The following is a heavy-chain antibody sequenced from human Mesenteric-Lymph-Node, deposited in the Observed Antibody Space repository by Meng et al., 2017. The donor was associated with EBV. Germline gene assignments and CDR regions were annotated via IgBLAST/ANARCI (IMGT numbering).Heavy chain of an antibody. V-gene: IGHV1-18*01. D-gene: IGHD4-23*01. CDR3: AREVLGAVVTPPWLDS. J-gene: IGHJ5*01. CDR1: GYTFTNYG. Sequence: VKVVHSWSELKKPGASVKVSCKASGYTFTNYGISWVRQAPGQGLEWMGWISGYDGDTDYAQKFNGRVTMTTDTSTNTLYMELRSLRSDDTAVYYCAREVLGAVVTPPWLDSWGQGTLVTVSS. CDR2: ISGYDGDT.